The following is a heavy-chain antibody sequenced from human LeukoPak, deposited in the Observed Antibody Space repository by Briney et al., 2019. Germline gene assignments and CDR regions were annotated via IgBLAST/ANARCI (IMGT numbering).Heavy chain of an antibody. CDR3: AKEIVGAPTPGAY. V-gene: IGHV4-4*02. J-gene: IGHJ4*02. CDR2: VHKSGST. CDR1: TDSFTSNW. Sequence: SETLSLTCAVSTDSFTSNWWSWVRQPPGKGLEWIGEVHKSGSTNYYPSLQSRVTISIDKSKNQIALELTSVTAADTAVYYCAKEIVGAPTPGAYWGQGILVTVSS. D-gene: IGHD1-26*01.